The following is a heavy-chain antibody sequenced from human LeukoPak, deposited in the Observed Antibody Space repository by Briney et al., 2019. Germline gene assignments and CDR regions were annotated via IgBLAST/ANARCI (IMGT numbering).Heavy chain of an antibody. J-gene: IGHJ4*02. CDR2: IWPDGSNK. CDR1: GFIFNSYG. D-gene: IGHD2-2*01. CDR3: ARDYCRTTSCLES. V-gene: IGHV3-33*01. Sequence: GGSLRLSCAASGFIFNSYGMFWVRQAPGKGLEWVAFIWPDGSNKLYGDSVKGRFTISRDNSKNTVYLQMNSLRAEDTAVYYCARDYCRTTSCLESWGQGTLVTVSS.